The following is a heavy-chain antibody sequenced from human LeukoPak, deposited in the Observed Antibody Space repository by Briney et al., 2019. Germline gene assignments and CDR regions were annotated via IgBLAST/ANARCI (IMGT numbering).Heavy chain of an antibody. V-gene: IGHV3-7*01. J-gene: IGHJ6*03. CDR1: GFTFSNFW. CDR3: ARSSSSSPHYYYYYMDV. CDR2: IKQDGSEK. Sequence: GGSLRLSCAASGFTFSNFWMNWVRQAPGKGLEWVANIKQDGSEKYYADSVKGRFTISRDNAKNSLYLQMNSLRAEDTAVYYCARSSSSSPHYYYYYMDVWGKGTTVTVSS. D-gene: IGHD6-6*01.